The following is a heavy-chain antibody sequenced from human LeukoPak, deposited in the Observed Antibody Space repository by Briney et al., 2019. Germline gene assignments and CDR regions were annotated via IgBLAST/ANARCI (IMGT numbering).Heavy chain of an antibody. CDR1: GGSFSGHY. Sequence: PSETLSLTCAVYGGSFSGHYWTWIRQPPGKGLEWIGEVTDRGTVNHNPCLQSRAPMPVHTAKRQFSVKLRSMTAAHTSVFFCARARGSSSGWGHYYSSLDVWGQGTTVTVSS. CDR2: VTDRGTV. V-gene: IGHV4-34*04. D-gene: IGHD6-19*01. CDR3: ARARGSSSGWGHYYSSLDV. J-gene: IGHJ6*02.